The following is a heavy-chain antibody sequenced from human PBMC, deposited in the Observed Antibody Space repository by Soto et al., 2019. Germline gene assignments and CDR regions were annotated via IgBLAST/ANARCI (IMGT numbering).Heavy chain of an antibody. CDR2: TYYRSKWYN. CDR3: ARWAGVVVPAAIHPFYYYGMDV. CDR1: GDSVSSNSAA. J-gene: IGHJ6*02. V-gene: IGHV6-1*01. Sequence: SQPLSLTCAISGDSVSSNSAAWNWIRQSPSRGLEWLGRTYYRSKWYNDYAVSVKSRITINPDTSKNQFSLQLNSVTPEDTAVYYCARWAGVVVPAAIHPFYYYGMDVWGQGTTVTVSS. D-gene: IGHD2-2*02.